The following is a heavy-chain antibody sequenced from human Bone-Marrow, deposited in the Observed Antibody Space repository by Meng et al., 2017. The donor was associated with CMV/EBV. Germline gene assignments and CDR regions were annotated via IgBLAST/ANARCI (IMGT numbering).Heavy chain of an antibody. CDR1: GYTFTGYY. CDR3: ARAVKWELLIGDY. D-gene: IGHD1-26*01. Sequence: ASVKVSCKASGYTFTGYYMHWVRQAPGQGLEWMGWINPNSGGTNYAQKFQGRVTMTRDTFISTAYMELSRLRSDDTAVYYCARAVKWELLIGDYWGQGTLVTVSS. V-gene: IGHV1-2*02. CDR2: INPNSGGT. J-gene: IGHJ4*02.